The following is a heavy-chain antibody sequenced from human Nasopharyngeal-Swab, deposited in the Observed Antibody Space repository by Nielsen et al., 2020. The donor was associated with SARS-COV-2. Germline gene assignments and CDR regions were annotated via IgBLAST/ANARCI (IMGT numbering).Heavy chain of an antibody. CDR2: IDLAGTVT. V-gene: IGHV3-74*03. J-gene: IGHJ4*02. D-gene: IGHD6-19*01. CDR1: GFTLRGHW. CDR3: ARGSSDWKGIDY. Sequence: GESLKISCAASGFTLRGHWMHWVRQPPGKGLVGVSRIDLAGTVTSYADSLKGRFTISRDNVKNTLYLQMNSLRVEDTAIYYCARGSSDWKGIDYWGQGTLVTVSS.